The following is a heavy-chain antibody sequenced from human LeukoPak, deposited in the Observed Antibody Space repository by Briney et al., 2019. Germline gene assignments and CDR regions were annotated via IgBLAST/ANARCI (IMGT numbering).Heavy chain of an antibody. J-gene: IGHJ4*02. V-gene: IGHV3-23*01. Sequence: GGSLRLSCAGSGFTFSSYAMSWVRQAPGKGLEWVSAISGSGGSTYYADSVKGRFTVSRDNSKNTLYLQMNSLRAEDTALCYCARGYDSSGYYTGFGYWGQGTPVTVSS. D-gene: IGHD3-22*01. CDR2: ISGSGGST. CDR1: GFTFSSYA. CDR3: ARGYDSSGYYTGFGY.